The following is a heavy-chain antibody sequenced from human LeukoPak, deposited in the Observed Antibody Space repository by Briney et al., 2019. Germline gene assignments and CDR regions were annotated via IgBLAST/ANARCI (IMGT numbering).Heavy chain of an antibody. CDR2: VHYSGDT. D-gene: IGHD4-17*01. CDR1: GGSISSYY. J-gene: IGHJ5*02. V-gene: IGHV4-59*01. CDR3: ARDRNLNGERWFDP. Sequence: SETLSLTCAVSGGSISSYYWSWIRQPPGKGPEWVGYVHYSGDTNYNPSLKSRVTISVGTSKNQFSLKLTSVTAADTAIYYCARDRNLNGERWFDPWGQGILVTVSS.